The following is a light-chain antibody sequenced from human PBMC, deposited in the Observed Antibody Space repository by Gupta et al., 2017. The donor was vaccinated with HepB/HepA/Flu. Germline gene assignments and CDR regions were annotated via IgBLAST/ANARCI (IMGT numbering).Light chain of an antibody. CDR2: DAT. CDR3: QQRGKWPPT. Sequence: EIVLTQSPATLYLSTGERATLSCRASRSISDYLAWYQQRPGQAPRLLIYDATNKATAIPTRFSGSGSGTGFTLTLSNLEAEEFAVYYCQQRGKWPPTFGQGTRLDIK. V-gene: IGKV3-11*01. J-gene: IGKJ5*01. CDR1: RSISDY.